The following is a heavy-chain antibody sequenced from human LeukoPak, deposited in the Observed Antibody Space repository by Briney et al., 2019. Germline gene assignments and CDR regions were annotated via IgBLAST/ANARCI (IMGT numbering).Heavy chain of an antibody. CDR3: ARGGEEMATILLDY. CDR2: IYYSGST. D-gene: IGHD5-24*01. J-gene: IGHJ4*02. CDR1: GGSISSGGYY. Sequence: SETLSLTCTVSGGSISSGGYYWSWVRQHPGRGLEWVGYIYYSGSTYYNPSLKSRVTISVDTSKNQFCLKLSSVTAADTAVYYCARGGEEMATILLDYWGQGTLVTVSS. V-gene: IGHV4-31*03.